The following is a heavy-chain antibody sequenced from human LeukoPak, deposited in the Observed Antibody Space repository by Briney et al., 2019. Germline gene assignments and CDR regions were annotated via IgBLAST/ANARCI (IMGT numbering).Heavy chain of an antibody. J-gene: IGHJ4*02. V-gene: IGHV3-23*01. CDR1: GFTFSSYA. Sequence: GGSPRLSCAASGFTFSSYAMTWVRQAPGKGLEWVSEISASGGSTYYADSVKGRFTISRDNSKNTLYLQMSSLRAEDTAVYYCVKERLDDYSNYASLNWGQGTLVTVSS. CDR3: VKERLDDYSNYASLN. CDR2: ISASGGST. D-gene: IGHD4-11*01.